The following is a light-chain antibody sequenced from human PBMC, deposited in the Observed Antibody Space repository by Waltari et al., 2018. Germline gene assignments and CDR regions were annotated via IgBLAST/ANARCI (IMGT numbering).Light chain of an antibody. CDR3: QQYYSRPLT. V-gene: IGKV4-1*01. CDR2: WAS. CDR1: QSVLYSSNNKNY. J-gene: IGKJ4*01. Sequence: DIVMTQSPDSLAVSLGERATINCKSSQSVLYSSNNKNYLSWYQQKPGQPPKLLIYWASSRESGVPDRFSGSGSGTDFTLTINSLQAADVALYYCQQYYSRPLTFGGGTKVDIK.